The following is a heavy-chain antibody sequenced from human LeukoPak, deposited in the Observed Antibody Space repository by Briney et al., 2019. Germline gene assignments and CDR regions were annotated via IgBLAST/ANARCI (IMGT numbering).Heavy chain of an antibody. V-gene: IGHV1-2*02. CDR1: GYTFTGYY. CDR3: ARVQLRAVTTGDFDY. J-gene: IGHJ4*02. CDR2: INPNSGGT. D-gene: IGHD4-11*01. Sequence: ASVKVSCKASGYTFTGYYMHWVRQAPGQGLEWMGWINPNSGGTNYAQKFQGRVTMTRDTSSSTAYMELSRLRSDDTAVYYCARVQLRAVTTGDFDYWGQGTLVAVSS.